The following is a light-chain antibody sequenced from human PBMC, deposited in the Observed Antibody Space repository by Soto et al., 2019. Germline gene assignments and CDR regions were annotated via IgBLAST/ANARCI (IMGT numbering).Light chain of an antibody. V-gene: IGKV1-8*01. J-gene: IGKJ1*01. CDR2: AAS. CDR1: PGISSY. CDR3: EQDYSYRRA. Sequence: AILMTQSPSSSSASTGDRVTITCPASPGISSYLAWYQQQPAKAPKLLLYAASTLQSGVPSRFSGSGSGTDFTVAIGWLQSEDFATYYREQDYSYRRAFRQGAKVDIK.